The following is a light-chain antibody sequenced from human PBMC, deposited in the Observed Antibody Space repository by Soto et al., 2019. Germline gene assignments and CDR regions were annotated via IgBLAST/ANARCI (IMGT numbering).Light chain of an antibody. Sequence: QSALTQPASVSGSPGQSITISCTGTSSDVGGYNYVSWYQQHPGKAPKLMIYDVSNRPSGVSNRFSGSKSGNTASLTISGLQAEEEADYYCSSYTISSTYVFGTGTKVTVL. CDR1: SSDVGGYNY. V-gene: IGLV2-14*01. CDR3: SSYTISSTYV. CDR2: DVS. J-gene: IGLJ1*01.